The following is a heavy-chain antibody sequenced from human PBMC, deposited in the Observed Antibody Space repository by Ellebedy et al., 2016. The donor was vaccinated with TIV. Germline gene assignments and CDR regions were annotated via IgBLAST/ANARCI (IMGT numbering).Heavy chain of an antibody. CDR3: ARVRDLYYDSSGSGEGYLDY. CDR1: GFAVSKNS. V-gene: IGHV3-53*04. Sequence: PGGSLRLSCAVSGFAVSKNSMSWVRQAPGKGLEWVSVIYSDGTTYYADSVKGRFTISRHSSKNTLNLQMSSLRTADTAVYYCARVRDLYYDSSGSGEGYLDYWGQGTLVTVSS. D-gene: IGHD3-22*01. CDR2: IYSDGTT. J-gene: IGHJ4*02.